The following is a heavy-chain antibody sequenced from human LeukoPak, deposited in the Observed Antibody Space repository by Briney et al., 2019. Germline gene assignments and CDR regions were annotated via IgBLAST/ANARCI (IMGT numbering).Heavy chain of an antibody. CDR3: ARAKYYDSSGYRLSPLDY. V-gene: IGHV1-69*05. J-gene: IGHJ4*02. CDR2: IIPIFGTA. CDR1: GGTFSSYA. D-gene: IGHD3-22*01. Sequence: SVKVSCKASGGTFSSYAISLVRQAPGQGLEWMGGIIPIFGTANYAQKFQGRVTITTDESTSTAYMELSSLRSEDTAVYYCARAKYYDSSGYRLSPLDYWGQGTLVTVSS.